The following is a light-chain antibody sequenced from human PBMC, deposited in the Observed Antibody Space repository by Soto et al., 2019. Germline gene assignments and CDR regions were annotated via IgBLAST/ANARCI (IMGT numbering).Light chain of an antibody. CDR2: NIN. J-gene: IGLJ2*01. Sequence: QSVLTQPPSASGTPGQRVTISCSGSSSNIGSNYVYWYKQLPGTAPKLLIYNINQRPSGVPDRFSGSKSGTSASLAISGLRSEDEADYYCATWDDSLSGLFGGGTKLTVL. CDR1: SSNIGSNY. CDR3: ATWDDSLSGL. V-gene: IGLV1-47*02.